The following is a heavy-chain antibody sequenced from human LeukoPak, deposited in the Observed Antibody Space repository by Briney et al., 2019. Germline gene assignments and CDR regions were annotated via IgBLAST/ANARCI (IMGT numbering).Heavy chain of an antibody. V-gene: IGHV3-66*01. CDR3: ASSGTASRGAMDV. J-gene: IGHJ6*02. D-gene: IGHD1-1*01. CDR1: GLTGSSNF. Sequence: GGSLRLSCAASGLTGSSNFMTWVRQAPGKGLEWVSAIYSGGSTFYADSVRGRFNISRDNPRKTMFLQMSSLRVEDAAVYYCASSGTASRGAMDVWGQGTTVTVSS. CDR2: IYSGGST.